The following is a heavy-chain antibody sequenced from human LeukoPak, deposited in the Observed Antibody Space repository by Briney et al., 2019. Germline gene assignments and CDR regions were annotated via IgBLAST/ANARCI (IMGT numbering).Heavy chain of an antibody. Sequence: PAASVKVSCKASGYTFTAYYMHWVRQAPGQGLEWMGIIDPSGGSTSYAQKFQGRVTLTRDTSTSIVYMELSSLTSEDTAVYYCASLGSGSSPIIDFDYWGQGTLVTVCS. CDR1: GYTFTAYY. CDR2: IDPSGGST. D-gene: IGHD3-10*01. V-gene: IGHV1-46*01. J-gene: IGHJ4*02. CDR3: ASLGSGSSPIIDFDY.